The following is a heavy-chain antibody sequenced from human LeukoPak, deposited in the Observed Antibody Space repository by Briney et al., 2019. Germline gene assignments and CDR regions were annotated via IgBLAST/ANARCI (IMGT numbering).Heavy chain of an antibody. CDR3: ANGGYSGLKGNYYYMDV. J-gene: IGHJ6*03. D-gene: IGHD5-12*01. CDR1: GFTFSSYW. V-gene: IGHV3-48*01. CDR2: ISSSSSTI. Sequence: PGGSLRLSCAASGFTFSSYWMSWVRQAPGKGLEWVSYISSSSSTIYYADSVKGRFTISRDNAKNSLYLQMNSLRAEDTAVYYCANGGYSGLKGNYYYMDVWGKGTTVTVSS.